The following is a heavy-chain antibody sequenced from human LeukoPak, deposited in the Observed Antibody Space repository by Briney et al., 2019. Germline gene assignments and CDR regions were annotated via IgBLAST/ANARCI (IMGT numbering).Heavy chain of an antibody. CDR1: GGSFSGYY. CDR3: GRFGDYFYYYGMDV. V-gene: IGHV4-34*01. CDR2: INHSGST. D-gene: IGHD3-10*01. Sequence: PSETLSLTCAVYGGSFSGYYWSWIRQPPGEGLEWIGEINHSGSTNYNPSLKSRVTISVDTSKNQFSLKLSSVTAADTAVYYCGRFGDYFYYYGMDVWGQGTTVTVSS. J-gene: IGHJ6*02.